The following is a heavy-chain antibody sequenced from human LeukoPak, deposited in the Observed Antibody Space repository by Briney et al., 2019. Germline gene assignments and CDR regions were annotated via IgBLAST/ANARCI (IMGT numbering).Heavy chain of an antibody. CDR3: ARAGGVGATIAYFDY. CDR2: IIPIFGTA. Sequence: ASVKVSCKASGGTFSSYAISWVRQAPGQGLEWMGGIIPIFGTANYAQKFQGRVTITADESTSTAYMELSSLRSEDTAVYYCARAGGVGATIAYFDYWGQGTLVTVSS. CDR1: GGTFSSYA. J-gene: IGHJ4*02. D-gene: IGHD1-26*01. V-gene: IGHV1-69*13.